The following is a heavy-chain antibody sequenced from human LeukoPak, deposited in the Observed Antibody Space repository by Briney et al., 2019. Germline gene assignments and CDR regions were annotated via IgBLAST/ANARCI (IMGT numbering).Heavy chain of an antibody. J-gene: IGHJ4*02. D-gene: IGHD1-26*01. CDR3: ARGSGSHFDY. Sequence: GGSLRLSCAASGFTFSNYDMFWVRQTTGKGLEWVSTIGAADDTYYPGSVRGRFTISRESAKDSLYLQMNSLGAGDTAVYYCARGSGSHFDYWGQGTLVTVSS. CDR2: IGAADDT. V-gene: IGHV3-13*04. CDR1: GFTFSNYD.